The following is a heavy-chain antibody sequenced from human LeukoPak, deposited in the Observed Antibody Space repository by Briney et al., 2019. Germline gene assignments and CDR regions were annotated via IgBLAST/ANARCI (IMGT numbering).Heavy chain of an antibody. CDR2: IYDGGRT. Sequence: PSETLSLTCTVSGASISRYYWSWIRQPPGKGLEWIGYIYDGGRTNYNPPLRSRVTISIDTSKNQFSLKLNSVTAAGTAVYYCARHGGYLALNWFDPWGHGTLVTVSS. CDR3: ARHGGYLALNWFDP. V-gene: IGHV4-59*08. J-gene: IGHJ5*02. D-gene: IGHD6-13*01. CDR1: GASISRYY.